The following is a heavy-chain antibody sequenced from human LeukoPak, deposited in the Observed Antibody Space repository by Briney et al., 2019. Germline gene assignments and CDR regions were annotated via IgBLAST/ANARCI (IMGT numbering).Heavy chain of an antibody. CDR2: TNHGGST. Sequence: PSETLSLTCAVYGGSFSGYYWSWIRQPPGKGLEWIGETNHGGSTNYNPSLKSRVTISVDTSKNQFSLKLSSVTAADTAVYYCARLHDYGGNTFDYWGQGTLVTVSS. D-gene: IGHD4-23*01. V-gene: IGHV4-34*01. J-gene: IGHJ4*02. CDR1: GGSFSGYY. CDR3: ARLHDYGGNTFDY.